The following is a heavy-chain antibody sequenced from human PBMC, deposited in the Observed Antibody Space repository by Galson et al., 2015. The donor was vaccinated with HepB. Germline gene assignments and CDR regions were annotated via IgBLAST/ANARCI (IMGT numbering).Heavy chain of an antibody. Sequence: SLRLSCAASGFTFSSYAMHWVRQAPGKGLEWVAVISYDGSNKYYADSVKGRFTISRDNSKNTLYLQMNSLRAEDTAVYYCARVNHPIYAVAGTGDWFDPWGQGTLVTVSS. J-gene: IGHJ5*02. CDR2: ISYDGSNK. D-gene: IGHD6-19*01. CDR1: GFTFSSYA. V-gene: IGHV3-30-3*01. CDR3: ARVNHPIYAVAGTGDWFDP.